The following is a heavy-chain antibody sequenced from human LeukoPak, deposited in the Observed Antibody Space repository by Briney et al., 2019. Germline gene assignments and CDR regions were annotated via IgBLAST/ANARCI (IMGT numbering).Heavy chain of an antibody. V-gene: IGHV3-7*01. CDR3: ARDGTVTAGPFDP. J-gene: IGHJ5*02. CDR2: IKQDGSEK. CDR1: GFTFSSYW. D-gene: IGHD4-17*01. Sequence: GGSLRLSCAASGFTFSSYWMSWVRQAPGKGLEWVANIKQDGSEKYYVDSVKGRFTISRDNAKNSLYLQMNSLTAEGTAVYYCARDGTVTAGPFDPWGGGTLVTVSS.